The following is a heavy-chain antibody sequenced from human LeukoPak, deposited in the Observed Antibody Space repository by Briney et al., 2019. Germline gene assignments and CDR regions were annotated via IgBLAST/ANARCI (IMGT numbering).Heavy chain of an antibody. CDR3: AKSPLVGATFYFDH. Sequence: GESLRLSCVASGFTFSSHALTWIRQAPGKGLEWVSSISGSGANTYYTDSVKGRFTISRDNSNNTLYLQMNSLRAEDMAVYYCAKSPLVGATFYFDHWGRGTLVTVSS. J-gene: IGHJ4*02. CDR1: GFTFSSHA. D-gene: IGHD1-26*01. CDR2: ISGSGANT. V-gene: IGHV3-23*01.